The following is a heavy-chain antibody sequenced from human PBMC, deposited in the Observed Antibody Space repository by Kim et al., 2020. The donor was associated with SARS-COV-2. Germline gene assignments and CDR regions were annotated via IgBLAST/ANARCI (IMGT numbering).Heavy chain of an antibody. CDR1: GFTFSNAW. D-gene: IGHD3-3*01. J-gene: IGHJ6*02. V-gene: IGHV3-15*01. CDR3: TTGSRWALRYYGMDV. CDR2: IKSKTDGGTT. Sequence: GGSLRLSCAASGFTFSNAWMSWVRQAPGKGLEWVGRIKSKTDGGTTDYAAPVKGRFTISRDDSKNTLYLQMNSLKTEDTAVYYCTTGSRWALRYYGMDVWGQGTTVTVSS.